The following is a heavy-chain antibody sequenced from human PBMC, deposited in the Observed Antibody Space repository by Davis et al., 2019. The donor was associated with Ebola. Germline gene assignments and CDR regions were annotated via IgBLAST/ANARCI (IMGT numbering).Heavy chain of an antibody. D-gene: IGHD1-1*01. CDR1: GGSISNRIYY. Sequence: PSETLSLTCTVSGGSISNRIYYWGWIRQPPGKGLEWIGSIYYSGSTYYNPSLKSRVTISVDTSKNQFSLELNSVTDADTAVYYCARERGNGRCSDWGQGTLVTVSS. J-gene: IGHJ4*02. CDR3: ARERGNGRCSD. CDR2: IYYSGST. V-gene: IGHV4-39*07.